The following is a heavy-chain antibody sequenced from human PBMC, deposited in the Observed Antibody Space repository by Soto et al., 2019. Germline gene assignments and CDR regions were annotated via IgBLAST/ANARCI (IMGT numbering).Heavy chain of an antibody. Sequence: QVRLQESGPGLMKPSETLSLTCTVSGGSVSRYYWSWIRQSPGNRLEWIGYVYHTGSTHVNPSLQSRLTISIARIKNEFSLNVSSVTAADAAVYVSARVGPDSGEYEAFEFWSEGTRVTVSS. CDR1: GGSVSRYY. V-gene: IGHV4-59*02. CDR3: ARVGPDSGEYEAFEF. CDR2: VYHTGST. J-gene: IGHJ3*01. D-gene: IGHD4-17*01.